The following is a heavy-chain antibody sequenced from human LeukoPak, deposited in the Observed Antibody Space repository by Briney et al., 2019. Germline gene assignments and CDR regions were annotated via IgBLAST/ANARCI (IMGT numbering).Heavy chain of an antibody. J-gene: IGHJ3*02. CDR1: GFTSSNAW. CDR3: ARAPSGATNDAFDI. D-gene: IGHD1-26*01. V-gene: IGHV4-59*12. CDR2: IYYSGTT. Sequence: GSLRLSCAASGFTSSNAWMSWIRQPPGKGLEWIGYIYYSGTTYYNPSLKSRVTISVDTSKNQFSLKLSSVTAADTAVYYCARAPSGATNDAFDIWGQGTMVTVSS.